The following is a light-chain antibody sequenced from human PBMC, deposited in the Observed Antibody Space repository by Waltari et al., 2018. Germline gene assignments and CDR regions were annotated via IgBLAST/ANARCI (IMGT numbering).Light chain of an antibody. J-gene: IGKJ4*01. Sequence: EIVLTQSPATLSLSPGERATLSCRASQSVSSYLAWYQQKPGQTPRLLIYDISFRAAGIPDRFSGRGSGTDFTLTISSVEPEDSAVYYCQQRRNWPRLFTFGGGTKVEIK. V-gene: IGKV3-11*01. CDR3: QQRRNWPRLFT. CDR2: DIS. CDR1: QSVSSY.